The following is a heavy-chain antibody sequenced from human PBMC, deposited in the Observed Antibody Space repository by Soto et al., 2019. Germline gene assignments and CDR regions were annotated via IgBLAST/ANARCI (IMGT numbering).Heavy chain of an antibody. Sequence: SETLSLTCTVSGGSISSYSWTWIRQPPGKGLEWIGYVYYSGSTNYNPSLKSRVTISVDTSKNQFSLRLSSVTAADTAVYFCARDRQYYESRGYYEANYGMDVWGQGTTVTVSS. CDR3: ARDRQYYESRGYYEANYGMDV. D-gene: IGHD3-22*01. J-gene: IGHJ6*02. CDR2: VYYSGST. V-gene: IGHV4-59*01. CDR1: GGSISSYS.